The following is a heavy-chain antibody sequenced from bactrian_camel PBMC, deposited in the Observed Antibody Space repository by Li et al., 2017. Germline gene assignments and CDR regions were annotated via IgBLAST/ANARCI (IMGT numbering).Heavy chain of an antibody. D-gene: IGHD5*01. CDR1: GRSYANY. V-gene: IGHV3S1*01. CDR3: VRDVGHDSLAPADLGY. J-gene: IGHJ6*01. CDR2: VTTFGKPV. Sequence: VQLVESGGGSVQAGGSLTLSCEVSGRSYANYMYWLRQAPGKGSEGIAGVTTFGKPVDIAESVKGRFTSFRDNAKNTVFLQMNSPKPEDTAVYYCVRDVGHDSLAPADLGYWGRGTQVTVS.